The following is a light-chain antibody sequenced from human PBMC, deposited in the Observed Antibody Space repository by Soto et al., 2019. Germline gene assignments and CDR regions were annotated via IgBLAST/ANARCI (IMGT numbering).Light chain of an antibody. V-gene: IGKV3-20*01. J-gene: IGKJ3*01. CDR3: QHYDGPPFT. CDR2: GVS. CDR1: QSVNSRF. Sequence: EIVLTQSPGTLSLSPGERATLSCRASQSVNSRFLAWYQQKPGQAPSLLIYGVSSRATGIPDRFSGSGSGTDFTLIISRLEPEDFAVYYCQHYDGPPFTFGPGTKVDI.